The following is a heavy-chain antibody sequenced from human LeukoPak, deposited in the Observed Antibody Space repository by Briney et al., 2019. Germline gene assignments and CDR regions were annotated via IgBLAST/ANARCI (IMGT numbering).Heavy chain of an antibody. J-gene: IGHJ4*02. V-gene: IGHV1-2*02. CDR1: GYTFTGYY. D-gene: IGHD4-17*01. Sequence: APVKVSCKASGYTFTGYYMHWVRQAPGQGLEWMGWINPHSGGTNYAQKFQGRVTMTRDTSISTAYMDLSRLRSDDTAVYYCARAHEYGDLLIDYWGQGTLVTVSS. CDR3: ARAHEYGDLLIDY. CDR2: INPHSGGT.